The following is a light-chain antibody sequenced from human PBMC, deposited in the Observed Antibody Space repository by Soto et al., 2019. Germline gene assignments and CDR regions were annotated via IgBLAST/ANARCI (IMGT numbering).Light chain of an antibody. J-gene: IGLJ1*01. V-gene: IGLV2-14*01. Sequence: QSGLTQHASVSGSPGQSITISGTGTSSDVGAYNYVSWYQQYPGKAPKLMIYGVTNRPSGVSNRFSGSKTGNTASLTISGLQAEDEADYYCFSHRGGDSHVFGTGTKVTVL. CDR3: FSHRGGDSHV. CDR2: GVT. CDR1: SSDVGAYNY.